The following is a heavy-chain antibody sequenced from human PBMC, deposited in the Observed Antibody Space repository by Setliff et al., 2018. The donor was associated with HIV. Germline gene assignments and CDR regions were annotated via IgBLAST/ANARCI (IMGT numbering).Heavy chain of an antibody. CDR3: ARPSIVGVTRGFYYYGLDV. V-gene: IGHV4-61*02. J-gene: IGHJ6*02. CDR2: IYASGNT. D-gene: IGHD1-26*01. CDR1: GGSITSTSYY. Sequence: PSETLSLTCTVSGGSITSTSYYWTWIRQPAGKGLEWIGRIYASGNTNYNPSLKSRVTISGDTSKNQFSLKLTSVTAADTAVYYCARPSIVGVTRGFYYYGLDVWGQGTTVTVSS.